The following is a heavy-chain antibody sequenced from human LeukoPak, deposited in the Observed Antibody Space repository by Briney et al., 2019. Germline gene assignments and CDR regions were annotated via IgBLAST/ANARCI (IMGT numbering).Heavy chain of an antibody. V-gene: IGHV3-33*06. D-gene: IGHD2-15*01. CDR2: IWYDGSNK. CDR3: AKDKGGGSWPDAFDL. J-gene: IGHJ3*01. CDR1: GFTFSSYG. Sequence: PGRSLRLSCAASGFTFSSYGMHWVRQAPGKGLEWVAVIWYDGSNKYYADSVKGRFTISRDNSKNTLYLQMNSLRAEDTAVYYCAKDKGGGSWPDAFDLWGQGTMVTVSS.